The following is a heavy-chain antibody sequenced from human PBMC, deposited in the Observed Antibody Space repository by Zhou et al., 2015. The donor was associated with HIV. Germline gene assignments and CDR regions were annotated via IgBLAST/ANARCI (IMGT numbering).Heavy chain of an antibody. CDR1: GFIYHYSF. V-gene: IGHV3-7*01. CDR2: INQDGSEK. D-gene: IGHD1-1*01. Sequence: EVQVLESGGGLVQPGGSLRLSCEASGFIYHYSFMNWFRQAPGKGLEWVANINQDGSEKSYVDSVKGRFTISRDSAKNSVYLQMSSLRVEDTAIYYCGSPWIQLQDSWGQGTLVPVSS. J-gene: IGHJ5*01. CDR3: GSPWIQLQDS.